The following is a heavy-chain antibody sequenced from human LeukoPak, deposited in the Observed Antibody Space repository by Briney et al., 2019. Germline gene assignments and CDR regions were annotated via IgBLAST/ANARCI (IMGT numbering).Heavy chain of an antibody. Sequence: PGGSLRLSCAASGFTFSSYWMSWVRQAPGKGLEWVANIKQDGSEKYYVDSVKGRFTISRDNAKNSLYLQMNSLRAEDTAVYYCARDRLMTDNWFDPWGLGTLVTVSS. CDR3: ARDRLMTDNWFDP. D-gene: IGHD2-21*02. CDR2: IKQDGSEK. J-gene: IGHJ5*02. CDR1: GFTFSSYW. V-gene: IGHV3-7*01.